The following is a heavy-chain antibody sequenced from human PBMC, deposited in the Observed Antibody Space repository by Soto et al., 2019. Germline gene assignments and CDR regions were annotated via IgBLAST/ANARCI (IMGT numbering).Heavy chain of an antibody. CDR3: AGGGYYDFWSGYSNNFYGMDV. J-gene: IGHJ6*02. D-gene: IGHD3-3*01. CDR1: GGTFGSYA. Sequence: SLKVSCKASGGTFGSYAISWVRQAPGQGLEWMGGIIPIFGTANYAQKFQGRVTITADESTSTAYMELSSLRSEDTAVYYCAGGGYYDFWSGYSNNFYGMDVWGQGTTVTVSS. CDR2: IIPIFGTA. V-gene: IGHV1-69*13.